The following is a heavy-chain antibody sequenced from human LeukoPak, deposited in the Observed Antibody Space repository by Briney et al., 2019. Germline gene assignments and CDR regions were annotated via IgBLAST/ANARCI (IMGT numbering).Heavy chain of an antibody. CDR3: ARDDCSSSSCLTY. D-gene: IGHD2-15*01. Sequence: GGSLRLSCAPSGFTFSSYGMHWVRQAPGKGLEWVAFIRYDGSNKYYADSVKGRFTISRKNTLYLQMNSLRAEDTAVYYCARDDCSSSSCLTYWGQGTLVTVSS. J-gene: IGHJ4*02. CDR2: IRYDGSNK. CDR1: GFTFSSYG. V-gene: IGHV3-30*02.